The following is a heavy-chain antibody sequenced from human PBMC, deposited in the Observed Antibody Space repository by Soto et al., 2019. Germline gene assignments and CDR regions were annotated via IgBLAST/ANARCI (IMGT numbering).Heavy chain of an antibody. V-gene: IGHV4-34*01. CDR3: ARGKTYCSSTSCYVYYFDY. CDR2: INHSGST. D-gene: IGHD2-2*01. J-gene: IGHJ4*02. CDR1: GGSFSGYY. Sequence: PSETLSLTCAVYGGSFSGYYWSWIRQPPGKGLEWIGEINHSGSTNYNPSLKSRVTISVDTSKNQFSLKLSSVTAADTAVYYCARGKTYCSSTSCYVYYFDYWGQGTLVTVSS.